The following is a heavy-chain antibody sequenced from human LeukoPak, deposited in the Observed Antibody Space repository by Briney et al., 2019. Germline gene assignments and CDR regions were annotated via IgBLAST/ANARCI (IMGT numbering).Heavy chain of an antibody. CDR2: ISYDGSNK. D-gene: IGHD6-6*01. CDR1: GFTFSSYA. CDR3: ARDRAPIAAHYAFDF. Sequence: GGSLRLSCAASGFTFSSYAMHWVRQAPGKGLEWVAVISYDGSNKYYADSVKGRFTISRDNSKNTLYLQMNSLRAEDTAVYYCARDRAPIAAHYAFDFWGQGTMVTVSS. V-gene: IGHV3-30*01. J-gene: IGHJ3*01.